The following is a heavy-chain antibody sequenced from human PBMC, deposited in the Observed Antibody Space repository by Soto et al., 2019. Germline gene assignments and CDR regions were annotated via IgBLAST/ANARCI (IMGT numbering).Heavy chain of an antibody. V-gene: IGHV4-30-2*01. Sequence: QLQLQESGSGLVKPSQTLSLTCAVSGGSIRSGGYSWSWIRQPPGKGLEWIGYIYHSGSTYYNPSPKSGGTISVDRSKNQFSLKLSSVTAADTAVYYCARGGDYDFWSGYYTGWFDPWGQGTLVSVSS. D-gene: IGHD3-3*01. CDR1: GGSIRSGGYS. J-gene: IGHJ5*02. CDR2: IYHSGST. CDR3: ARGGDYDFWSGYYTGWFDP.